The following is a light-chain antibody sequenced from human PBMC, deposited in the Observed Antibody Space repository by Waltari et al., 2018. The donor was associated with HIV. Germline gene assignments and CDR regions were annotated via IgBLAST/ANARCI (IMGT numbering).Light chain of an antibody. CDR2: DAS. Sequence: DIQLTQSPSFLSASVGDGLTITCRASQGISSSLAWYQKKPGKAPNLLIFDASTLQVGVPSRFSGSGSGTEFTLTVDSLQPEDFATYYCQQLKSYPHTFGGGTRVEI. CDR1: QGISSS. J-gene: IGKJ4*01. CDR3: QQLKSYPHT. V-gene: IGKV1-9*01.